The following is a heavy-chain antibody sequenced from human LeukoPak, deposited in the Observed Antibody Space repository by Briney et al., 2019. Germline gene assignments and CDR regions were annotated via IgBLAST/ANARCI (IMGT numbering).Heavy chain of an antibody. CDR2: ISSDSSAV. CDR3: AREQRTRGWFDP. J-gene: IGHJ5*02. V-gene: IGHV3-48*02. Sequence: GGSLRLSWAASGFTFSSHSMNWVRQPPGKGREWVSRISSDSSAVHYADSVKGRFTISRDNDKNSLYLQVSSLRDDDTAIYYCAREQRTRGWFDPWGQGILVTVSS. D-gene: IGHD1-1*01. CDR1: GFTFSSHS.